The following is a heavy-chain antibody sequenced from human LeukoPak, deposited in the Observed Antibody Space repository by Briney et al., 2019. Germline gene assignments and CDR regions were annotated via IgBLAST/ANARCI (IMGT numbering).Heavy chain of an antibody. CDR1: GFTFSSYA. CDR2: ISGSGGST. V-gene: IGHV3-23*01. Sequence: PGGSLRLSCAASGFTFSSYAMSWVRQAPGKGLEWVSAISGSGGSTYYADSVKGRLTISRDNAKNSLYLQMNSLRAEDTAVYYCARGKRRDGYNLSYYYGVDVWGQGTTVTVSS. CDR3: ARGKRRDGYNLSYYYGVDV. J-gene: IGHJ6*02. D-gene: IGHD5-24*01.